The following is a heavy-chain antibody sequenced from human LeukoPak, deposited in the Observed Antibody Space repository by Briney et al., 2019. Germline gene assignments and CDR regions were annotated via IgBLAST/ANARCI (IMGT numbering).Heavy chain of an antibody. V-gene: IGHV3-7*01. CDR2: IKKEDGSEN. Sequence: GGSLRLSCAASTFTLSKYWMTWVRQAPGKGLEWVANIKKEDGSENSYVDSVKGRFTISRDNAKNSLYLQMNSLRAEDTAVYYCARERYSSSWDFDYWGQGTLVTVSS. CDR3: ARERYSSSWDFDY. D-gene: IGHD6-13*01. J-gene: IGHJ4*02. CDR1: TFTLSKYW.